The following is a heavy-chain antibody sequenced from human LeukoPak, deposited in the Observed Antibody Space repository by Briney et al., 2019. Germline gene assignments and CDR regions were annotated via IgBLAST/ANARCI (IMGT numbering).Heavy chain of an antibody. CDR3: AREVNTMIVVGRRVDY. CDR2: IIIILGIA. D-gene: IGHD3-22*01. CDR1: GGTFSSYA. J-gene: IGHJ4*02. Sequence: AGVSVTFKSSGGTFSSYAFSWVRQPPGQGLEWVGRIIIILGIANYAQKFQGRVTITADKSTSTAYMELRSLGSKDTAVYYCAREVNTMIVVGRRVDYWGQGTLVTVTS. V-gene: IGHV1-69*04.